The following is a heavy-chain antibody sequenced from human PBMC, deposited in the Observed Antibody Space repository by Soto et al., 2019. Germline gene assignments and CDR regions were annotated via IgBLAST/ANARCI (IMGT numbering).Heavy chain of an antibody. D-gene: IGHD5-18*01. CDR3: AHRPRGYSYYFDY. V-gene: IGHV2-5*02. CDR1: GFSLSTRGVD. CDR2: LYWDDDK. J-gene: IGHJ4*02. Sequence: QITLKESGPTLVKPTQTLTRTCTLSGFSLSTRGVDVGWIRRPPGKALEWLALLYWDDDKGYSPSLKSRLTITKDTSKNQVVLTVTNMDPVDTATYYCAHRPRGYSYYFDYWGQGTRVTVSS.